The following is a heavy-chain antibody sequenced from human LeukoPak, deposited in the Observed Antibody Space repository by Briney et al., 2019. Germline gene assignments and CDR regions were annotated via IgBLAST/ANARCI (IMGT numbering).Heavy chain of an antibody. CDR2: ISYDGSSK. J-gene: IGHJ4*02. D-gene: IGHD3-22*01. CDR1: GFIFSTYG. Sequence: GSLRLSCAASGFIFSTYGMHWVRQAPGKGLEWVAVISYDGSSKYHTDSVKGRFTISRDNSKNTLYLQMNSLRAEDTAVYYCAKDGGRYYDSSGYSDYWGQGTLVTVSS. V-gene: IGHV3-30*18. CDR3: AKDGGRYYDSSGYSDY.